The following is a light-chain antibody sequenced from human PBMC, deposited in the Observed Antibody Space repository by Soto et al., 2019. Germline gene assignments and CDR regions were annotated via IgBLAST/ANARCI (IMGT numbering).Light chain of an antibody. Sequence: VLTQPASVSGSPGQSITISCSGTRSDIGSYNYVAWYQQFPGKTPKILIYGVSNRPSGVSSRFSGSKSGNTASLTISGLQAEDEADYYCISYTGSSTSYVFGRGTKVTVL. CDR1: RSDIGSYNY. CDR2: GVS. CDR3: ISYTGSSTSYV. V-gene: IGLV2-14*01. J-gene: IGLJ1*01.